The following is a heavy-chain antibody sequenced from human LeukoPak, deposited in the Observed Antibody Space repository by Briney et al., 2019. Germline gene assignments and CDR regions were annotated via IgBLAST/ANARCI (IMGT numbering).Heavy chain of an antibody. CDR1: GFTFSSCA. D-gene: IGHD4-17*01. CDR2: IQYDGSNK. CDR3: ARHLTYAFDY. J-gene: IGHJ4*02. V-gene: IGHV3-30*03. Sequence: GGSLRLSCVASGFTFSSCAMSWVRQAPGKGLEWVAYIQYDGSNKYFADSVKGRFTISRDNSKSTLYLQMNSLRAEDTAVYYCARHLTYAFDYWGQGTLVTVSS.